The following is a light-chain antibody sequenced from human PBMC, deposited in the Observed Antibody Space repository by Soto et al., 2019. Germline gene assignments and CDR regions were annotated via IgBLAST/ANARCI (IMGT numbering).Light chain of an antibody. J-gene: IGKJ3*01. Sequence: DIQMTQSPSSLSASVGDRVTITCRASQDIRKNLNWYQQRPGKAPNLLIYAASSLQNGVPSRFSGSGSGTDFSLTINSLQPEDFATYYCQHYSRTLRIVTFGPGTKVDTK. CDR2: AAS. CDR1: QDIRKN. V-gene: IGKV1-39*01. CDR3: QHYSRTLRIVT.